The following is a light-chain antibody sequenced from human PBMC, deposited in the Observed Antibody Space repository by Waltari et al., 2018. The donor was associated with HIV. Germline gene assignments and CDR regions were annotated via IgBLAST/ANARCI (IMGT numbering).Light chain of an antibody. V-gene: IGLV3-27*01. J-gene: IGLJ3*02. CDR3: YSAADNMGV. CDR1: VLATNY. CDR2: KDN. Sequence: SYELTQPSSVSVSPGQTARITCSGDVLATNYARWFQQKPGQAPVLVIYKDNERPSGIPERFSGSSSGTTVTLTISGAQVEDEADYHCYSAADNMGVFGGGTKLTVL.